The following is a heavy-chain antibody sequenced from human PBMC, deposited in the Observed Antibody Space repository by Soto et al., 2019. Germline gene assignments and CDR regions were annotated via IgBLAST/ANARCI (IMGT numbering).Heavy chain of an antibody. CDR1: GYGMTSYG. Sequence: ALVNLYWTSSGYGMTSYGVSWGRQTPRQGLEWMGWISAYNGNTNYAQKLQGRVTMTTDTPTSTAYMELRSLRSDDTAVYYCARELDYYDSSGYFGDYYYYGMDVWGQGTTVT. D-gene: IGHD3-22*01. CDR3: ARELDYYDSSGYFGDYYYYGMDV. CDR2: ISAYNGNT. V-gene: IGHV1-18*01. J-gene: IGHJ6*02.